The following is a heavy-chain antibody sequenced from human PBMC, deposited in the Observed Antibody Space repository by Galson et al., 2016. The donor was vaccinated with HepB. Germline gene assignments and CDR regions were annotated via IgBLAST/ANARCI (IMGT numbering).Heavy chain of an antibody. D-gene: IGHD4-17*01. Sequence: SVKVSCKASGYTFTDYYMHRVRQAPGQGLEWMGRINPNSGGTNYEQTFQGRVTMTRDTSISTAYMELSRLRSDATAVYYCAREETTVSGMDVWGQGTTVTVSS. CDR1: GYTFTDYY. CDR3: AREETTVSGMDV. V-gene: IGHV1-2*02. J-gene: IGHJ6*02. CDR2: INPNSGGT.